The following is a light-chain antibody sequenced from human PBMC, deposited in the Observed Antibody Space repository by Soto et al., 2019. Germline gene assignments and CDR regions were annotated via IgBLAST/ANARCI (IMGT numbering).Light chain of an antibody. J-gene: IGLJ1*01. CDR3: SSYTTSSTLYV. CDR2: EVT. Sequence: QSALTQPASVSGSPGQSITISCTGTSGDIGGYNYFSWYQQYSGKAPKLRIFEVTNRPSGVSDRFSGSKSGDTASLTISGLQAEDEADYYCSSYTTSSTLYVFGPGTKLTVL. CDR1: SGDIGGYNY. V-gene: IGLV2-14*01.